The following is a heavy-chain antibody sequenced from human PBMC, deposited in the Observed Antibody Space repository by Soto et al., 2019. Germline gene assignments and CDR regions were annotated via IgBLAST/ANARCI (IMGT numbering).Heavy chain of an antibody. J-gene: IGHJ3*02. Sequence: QVQLQESGPGLVKPSQTLSLTCTVSGGSISSGGYYWSWIRQHPGRGLEWIGYIYYSGSTYYNPSLKSRVTISVDTSKNQFSLKLSSVTAADTAVYYCASLGATKGRRAFDIWGQGTMVTVSS. CDR3: ASLGATKGRRAFDI. CDR2: IYYSGST. CDR1: GGSISSGGYY. V-gene: IGHV4-31*03. D-gene: IGHD1-26*01.